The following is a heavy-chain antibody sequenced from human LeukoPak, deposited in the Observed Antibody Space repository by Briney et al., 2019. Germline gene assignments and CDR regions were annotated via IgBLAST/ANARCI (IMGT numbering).Heavy chain of an antibody. D-gene: IGHD3-22*01. CDR3: AAVGYDSSGYYQDICDH. Sequence: GGSLRLSCVVSGFTVSSNYMSWVRQAPGKGLEWVSVLYSGGNTYHADSVKGRFTISRDNSKNTLYLQMNSLRAEDTAVYYCAAVGYDSSGYYQDICDHWGQGTLVTVSS. CDR2: LYSGGNT. J-gene: IGHJ4*02. CDR1: GFTVSSNY. V-gene: IGHV3-53*01.